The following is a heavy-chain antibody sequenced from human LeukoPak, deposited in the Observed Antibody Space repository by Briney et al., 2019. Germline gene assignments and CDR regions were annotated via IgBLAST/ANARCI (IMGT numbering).Heavy chain of an antibody. V-gene: IGHV3-30*18. Sequence: GGSLRLSCAASGFTFSSYGMHWVRQAPGKGLEWVAVISYDGSNKYYADSVKGRFTISRDNSKNTLYLQMNSLRTEDTAVYYCAKGPGSSAYDSSGYYYYGMDVWGQGTTVTVSS. D-gene: IGHD3-22*01. CDR1: GFTFSSYG. CDR3: AKGPGSSAYDSSGYYYYGMDV. CDR2: ISYDGSNK. J-gene: IGHJ6*02.